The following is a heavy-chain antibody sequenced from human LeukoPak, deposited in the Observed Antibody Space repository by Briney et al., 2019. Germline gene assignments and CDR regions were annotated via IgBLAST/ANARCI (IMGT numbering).Heavy chain of an antibody. Sequence: GGSLRLSCAASGFTFSSYAMSWVRQAPGKGLEWVSAISGSGGSTYYADSVKGRFTISRDNSKNTLYLQMNSLRAEDTAVYYCAKDRLRFLEWLSSFDYWGQGILVTVSS. J-gene: IGHJ4*02. CDR1: GFTFSSYA. CDR3: AKDRLRFLEWLSSFDY. CDR2: ISGSGGST. D-gene: IGHD3-3*01. V-gene: IGHV3-23*01.